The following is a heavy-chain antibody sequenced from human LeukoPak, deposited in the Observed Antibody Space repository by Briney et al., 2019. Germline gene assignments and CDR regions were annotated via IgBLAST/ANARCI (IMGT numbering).Heavy chain of an antibody. V-gene: IGHV3-23*01. CDR2: IFASGGST. CDR1: GFTFSNYG. D-gene: IGHD2-2*01. J-gene: IGHJ4*02. CDR3: SKGRGPAAVAPDY. Sequence: PGGSLRLSCAAYGFTFSNYGMNWVRQAPGKGLEWVSAIFASGGSTYYADSVKGRFTISRDNSKNTLYLQMNSLRAEDTALYYCSKGRGPAAVAPDYWGQGTLVTVSS.